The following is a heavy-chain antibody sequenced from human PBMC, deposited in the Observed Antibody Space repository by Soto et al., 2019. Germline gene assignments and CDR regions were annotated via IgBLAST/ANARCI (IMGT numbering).Heavy chain of an antibody. J-gene: IGHJ6*02. CDR1: GGTFSSYA. CDR3: ARDRQVAGTNGMDV. CDR2: IIPIFGTA. D-gene: IGHD6-19*01. V-gene: IGHV1-69*13. Sequence: ASVKVSCKASGGTFSSYAISWVRQAPGQGLEWMGGIIPIFGTANYAQKFQGRVTITADESTSTAYMELSSLRSEDTAVYYCARDRQVAGTNGMDVWGQRTTVTVSS.